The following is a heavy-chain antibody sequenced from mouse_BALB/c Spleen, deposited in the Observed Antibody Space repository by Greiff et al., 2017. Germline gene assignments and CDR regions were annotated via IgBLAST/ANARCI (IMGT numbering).Heavy chain of an antibody. CDR1: GYTFTDYN. Sequence: EVQLQQSGPELVKPGASVKISCKASGYTFTDYNMPWVKQSHGKSLEWIGYIYPYNGGTGYNQKFKSKATLTVDNSSSTAYMELRSLTSEDAAGYDCAYERYDDAMDYWGQGTSVTVSA. CDR2: IYPYNGGT. J-gene: IGHJ4*01. D-gene: IGHD2-14*01. V-gene: IGHV1S29*02. CDR3: AYERYDDAMDY.